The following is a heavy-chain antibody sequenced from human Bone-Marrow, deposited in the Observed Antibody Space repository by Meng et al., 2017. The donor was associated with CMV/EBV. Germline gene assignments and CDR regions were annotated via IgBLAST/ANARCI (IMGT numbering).Heavy chain of an antibody. CDR1: GFTFSTFP. D-gene: IGHD2-15*01. J-gene: IGHJ4*02. CDR2: ISYDGSNK. Sequence: GESLKISCAASGFTFSTFPMHWVRQAPGKGLEWVAIISYDGSNKYYADSVKGRFTISRDNSKNTLYLQMNSLRAEDTAVYYCARDPLGYCSGIRCRYYFDYWGPGTLVTVSS. V-gene: IGHV3-30*04. CDR3: ARDPLGYCSGIRCRYYFDY.